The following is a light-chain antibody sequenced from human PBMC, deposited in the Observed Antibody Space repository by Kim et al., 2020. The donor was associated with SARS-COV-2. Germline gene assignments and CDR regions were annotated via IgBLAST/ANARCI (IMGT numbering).Light chain of an antibody. J-gene: IGLJ1*01. CDR1: SSNSGAGYD. Sequence: VTISCTGSSSNSGAGYDVHWYQQLPGTAPKLLIYANRNRPSGVPDRFSGSKSGTSASLAITGLQADDEADYYCQSYDNSLSGSGVFGTGTKVTVL. CDR2: ANR. V-gene: IGLV1-40*01. CDR3: QSYDNSLSGSGV.